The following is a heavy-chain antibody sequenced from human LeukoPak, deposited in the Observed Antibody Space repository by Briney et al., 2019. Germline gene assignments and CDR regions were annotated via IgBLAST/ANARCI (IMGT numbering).Heavy chain of an antibody. CDR3: ARAKPSSYSSSCLDY. D-gene: IGHD6-13*01. Sequence: PGGSLRLSCAASGFTFSSYDMHWVRQATGKGLEWVSAIGTAGDTYYPGSVKGRFTISRENAKNSLYLQMNSLRAGDTAVYYCARAKPSSYSSSCLDYWGQGTLVTVSS. CDR2: IGTAGDT. V-gene: IGHV3-13*01. CDR1: GFTFSSYD. J-gene: IGHJ4*02.